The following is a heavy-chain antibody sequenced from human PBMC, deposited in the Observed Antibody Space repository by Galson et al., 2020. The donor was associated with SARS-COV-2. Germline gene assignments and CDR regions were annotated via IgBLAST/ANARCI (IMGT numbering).Heavy chain of an antibody. CDR3: ARSEGYYDSSGYYFPSGHDY. CDR1: GYTFTSYY. J-gene: IGHJ4*02. D-gene: IGHD3-22*01. V-gene: IGHV1-46*01. CDR2: INPSGGST. Sequence: ASVKVSCKASGYTFTSYYMHWVRQAPGQGLEWMGIINPSGGSTSYAQKFQGRVTMTRDTSTSTVYMELSSLRSEDTAVYYCARSEGYYDSSGYYFPSGHDYWGQGTLVTVSS.